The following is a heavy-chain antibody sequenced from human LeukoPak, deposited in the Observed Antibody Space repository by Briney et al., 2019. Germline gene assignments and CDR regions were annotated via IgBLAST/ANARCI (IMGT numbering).Heavy chain of an antibody. Sequence: GGSLRLSCVGSGFTFSTYNMHWVRQAPGKGLEWVSCIGARYGSTFYADSVKGRFTISRDNSKNTLYLQMNSLRAEDTAVYYCAKDYYYDPVDAFDVWGQGTMVSVSS. J-gene: IGHJ3*01. CDR1: GFTFSTYN. CDR2: IGARYGST. D-gene: IGHD3-22*01. CDR3: AKDYYYDPVDAFDV. V-gene: IGHV3-23*01.